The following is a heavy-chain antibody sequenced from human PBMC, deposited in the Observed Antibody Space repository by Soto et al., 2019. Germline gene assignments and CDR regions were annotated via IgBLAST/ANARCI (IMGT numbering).Heavy chain of an antibody. V-gene: IGHV4-30-4*01. CDR2: IYYSGST. CDR1: GGSISSGDYY. CDR3: ARVAGYDSSGELDY. D-gene: IGHD3-22*01. J-gene: IGHJ4*02. Sequence: QVQLQESGPGLVKPSQTLSLTCTVSGGSISSGDYYWSWIRQPPGKGLEWIGYIYYSGSTYYNPSLKGRVTXXVXTXXNQFSLKLSAVTAADTAVYYCARVAGYDSSGELDYWGQGTLVTVSS.